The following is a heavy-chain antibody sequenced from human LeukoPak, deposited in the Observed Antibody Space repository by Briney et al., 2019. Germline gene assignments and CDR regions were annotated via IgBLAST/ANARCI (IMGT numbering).Heavy chain of an antibody. CDR3: ARVGAYCGGDCYEWYYYGMDV. J-gene: IGHJ6*02. Sequence: SETLSLTCTVSGGSISSYYWSWIRQPPGKGLEWIGSIYYSGSTYYNPSLKSRVTISVDTSKNQFSLKLSSVTAADTAVYYCARVGAYCGGDCYEWYYYGMDVWGQGTTVTVSS. CDR1: GGSISSYY. V-gene: IGHV4-59*12. CDR2: IYYSGST. D-gene: IGHD2-21*02.